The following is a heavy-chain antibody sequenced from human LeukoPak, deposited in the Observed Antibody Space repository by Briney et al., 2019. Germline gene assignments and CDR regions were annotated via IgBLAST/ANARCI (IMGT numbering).Heavy chain of an antibody. J-gene: IGHJ4*02. V-gene: IGHV3-74*01. CDR1: GFTFSSFW. Sequence: GGSLRLSCAASGFTFSSFWMPWVRQPPGKGLVWVSRITSDGSSRRSADSVKGRFTTSRDNAKNTLYLQLNSLRVEDTATYFCARDLGDGTLFDYWGQGTLVTVSS. CDR3: ARDLGDGTLFDY. CDR2: ITSDGSSR. D-gene: IGHD1-7*01.